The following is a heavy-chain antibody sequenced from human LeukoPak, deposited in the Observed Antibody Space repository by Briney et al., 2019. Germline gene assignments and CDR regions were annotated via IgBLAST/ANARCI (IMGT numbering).Heavy chain of an antibody. D-gene: IGHD2-21*02. CDR3: ARGGRVTRGNWFDP. V-gene: IGHV4-34*01. CDR1: GGSFSGYY. J-gene: IGHJ5*02. Sequence: SETLSLTCAVYGGSFSGYYWSWIRQPPRKGLEWIGEINHSGSTNYNPSLKSRVTISVDTSKNQFSLKLSSVTAADTAVYYCARGGRVTRGNWFDPWGQGTLVTVSS. CDR2: INHSGST.